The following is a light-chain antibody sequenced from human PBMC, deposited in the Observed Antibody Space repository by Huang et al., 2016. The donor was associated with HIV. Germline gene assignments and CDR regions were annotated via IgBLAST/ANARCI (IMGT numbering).Light chain of an antibody. CDR1: QGFSSY. V-gene: IGKV1-9*01. CDR3: QQLNSYPPT. Sequence: IQLTQSPSSLSASVGDRVTITCRASQGFSSYLAWYQQKPGKAPKLLIYAASTLQSGVPSRVSGSGSGTDFTLTISSLQPEDFATYHCQQLNSYPPTFGQGTKVEIK. CDR2: AAS. J-gene: IGKJ1*01.